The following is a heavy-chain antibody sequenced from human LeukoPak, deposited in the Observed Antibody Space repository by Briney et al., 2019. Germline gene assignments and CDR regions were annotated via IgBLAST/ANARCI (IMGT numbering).Heavy chain of an antibody. CDR2: INPNSGGT. CDR1: GYTFTAYY. CDR3: ARAYGSGSSYHPDY. D-gene: IGHD3-10*01. Sequence: ASVKVSCKASGYTFTAYYMHWVRQAPGQGLEWMGWINPNSGGTNSSQKFQDRVTLTRDTSISTAYMELGSLRSDDTAIYYCARAYGSGSSYHPDYWGQGTLVTVSS. V-gene: IGHV1-2*02. J-gene: IGHJ4*02.